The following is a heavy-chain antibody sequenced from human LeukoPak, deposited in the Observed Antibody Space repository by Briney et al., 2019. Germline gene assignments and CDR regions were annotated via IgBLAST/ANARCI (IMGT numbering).Heavy chain of an antibody. D-gene: IGHD3-22*01. CDR2: IYPRDPDT. CDR3: ARRTHYYDSSGYPREAFDI. CDR1: GYSFTSYW. V-gene: IGHV5-51*01. Sequence: GESLKISCKGSGYSFTSYWIGWVRQKPGKGLEWMGIIYPRDPDTRYSPSFQGQVTISADKSISTAYLQWSSLKASDTAMYYCARRTHYYDSSGYPREAFDIWGQGTMVTVSS. J-gene: IGHJ3*02.